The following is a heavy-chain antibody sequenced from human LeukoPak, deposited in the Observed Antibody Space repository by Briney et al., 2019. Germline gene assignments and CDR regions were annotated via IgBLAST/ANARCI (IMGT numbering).Heavy chain of an antibody. D-gene: IGHD1-26*01. CDR3: AKDLGRYRNNYFDY. CDR2: ISTDGGST. J-gene: IGHJ4*02. Sequence: PGGSLRLSCSASGFTFSNFPMHWVRQAPGKGLEYVSAISTDGGSTYYADSVKGRFTISRDDSKNTLYLQMNSLRAEDTAVYYCAKDLGRYRNNYFDYWGQGTLVTVSS. CDR1: GFTFSNFP. V-gene: IGHV3-64*04.